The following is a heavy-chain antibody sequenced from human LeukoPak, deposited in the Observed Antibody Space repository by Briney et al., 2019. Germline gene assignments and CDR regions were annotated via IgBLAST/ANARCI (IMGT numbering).Heavy chain of an antibody. CDR3: AGYTDNWYLGGY. Sequence: ASETVRHKASGYTFTSYGMSWVRQAPGQGLEWMGWMNPNGGGTNYAQKFQGRVTMTRDTSINTAYKELNRLRSDDTALYYCAGYTDNWYLGGYWGQGPVTTVSS. J-gene: IGHJ1*01. CDR2: MNPNGGGT. V-gene: IGHV1-2*02. CDR1: GYTFTSYG. D-gene: IGHD1-1*01.